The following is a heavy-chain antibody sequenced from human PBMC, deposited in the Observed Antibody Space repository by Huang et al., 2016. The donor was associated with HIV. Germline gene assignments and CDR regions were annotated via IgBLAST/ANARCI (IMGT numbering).Heavy chain of an antibody. CDR3: TRDGVAPDEEFDY. Sequence: QVQLVQSGAEVKKPGASVKVSCKPSGYAFAGYFIHWVRQAPGQGLEWKAWVNPNNGATNYDQKFLGRLTVTGDTSMRTAYMELSGLTSDDTAKYYCTRDGVAPDEEFDYWGQGTVISVSS. J-gene: IGHJ4*02. CDR1: GYAFAGYF. CDR2: VNPNNGAT. D-gene: IGHD5-12*01. V-gene: IGHV1-2*02.